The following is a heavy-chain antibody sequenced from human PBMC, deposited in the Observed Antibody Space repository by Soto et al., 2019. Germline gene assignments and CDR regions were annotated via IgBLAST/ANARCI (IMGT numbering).Heavy chain of an antibody. CDR2: IYYSGST. CDR3: AREGYDSRNSYYYGMDV. D-gene: IGHD3-22*01. CDR1: GGSISSYY. J-gene: IGHJ6*02. Sequence: QVQLQESGPGLVKPSETLSLTCTVSGGSISSYYWSWIRQPPGKGLEWIGYIYYSGSTNYNPSLKSRVHISVDTSKNQFSLKLSSVTAADTAVYYCAREGYDSRNSYYYGMDVWGQGTTVTVSS. V-gene: IGHV4-59*01.